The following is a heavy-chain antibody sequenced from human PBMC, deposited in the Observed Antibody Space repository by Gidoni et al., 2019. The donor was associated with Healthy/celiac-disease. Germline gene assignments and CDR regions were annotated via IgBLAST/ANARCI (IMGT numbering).Heavy chain of an antibody. J-gene: IGHJ6*02. CDR2: ISGSGGST. CDR1: GFTCSSYA. V-gene: IGHV3-23*01. D-gene: IGHD3-10*01. CDR3: AKVLGGQTGYYYYGMDV. Sequence: EVQLLESGGGLVQPGGSLRLSCAASGFTCSSYAMSWVRQAPGQGLEWVSAISGSGGSTYYADSVKGRFTISRDNSKNTLYLQMNSLRAEDTAVYYCAKVLGGQTGYYYYGMDVWGQGTTVTVSS.